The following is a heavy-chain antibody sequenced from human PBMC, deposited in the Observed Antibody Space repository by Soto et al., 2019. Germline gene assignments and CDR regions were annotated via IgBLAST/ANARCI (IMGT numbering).Heavy chain of an antibody. CDR3: ARGYGDYRVFDY. V-gene: IGHV4-59*01. CDR1: GGSISTYY. CDR2: IYYSGST. Sequence: PSETLSLTCTVSGGSISTYYWSWIRQPPGKGLEWIGYIYYSGSTNYNPSLKSRVTISVDTSKNQFSLRLSSVTAADTAVYYCARGYGDYRVFDYWGQGTLVTVS. J-gene: IGHJ4*02. D-gene: IGHD4-17*01.